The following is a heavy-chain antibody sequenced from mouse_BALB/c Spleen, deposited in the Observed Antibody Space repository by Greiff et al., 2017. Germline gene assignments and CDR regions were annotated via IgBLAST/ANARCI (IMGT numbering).Heavy chain of an antibody. Sequence: VHLVESGPGLVAPSQSLSITCTVSGFSLTSYGVHWVRQPPGKGLEWLGVIWAGGSTNYNSALMSRLSISKDNSKSQVFLKMNSLQTDDTAMYYWSRKTYGNYWFAYWGQGTLVTVSA. V-gene: IGHV2-9*02. CDR2: IWAGGST. CDR1: GFSLTSYG. CDR3: SRKTYGNYWFAY. J-gene: IGHJ3*01. D-gene: IGHD2-1*01.